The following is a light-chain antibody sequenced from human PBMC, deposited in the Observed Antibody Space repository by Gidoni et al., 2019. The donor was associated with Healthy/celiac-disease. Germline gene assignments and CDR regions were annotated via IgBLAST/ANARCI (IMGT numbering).Light chain of an antibody. CDR2: QDS. V-gene: IGLV3-1*01. Sequence: SYELTQPPSVSLSPGQTASITCPGDKLGDKYACWYQQKPGQSPVLVIYQDSKRPSGIPERFSGSNSGNTATLTISGTQAMDEADYYCQAWDSRTYVVFGGGTKLTV. J-gene: IGLJ2*01. CDR3: QAWDSRTYVV. CDR1: KLGDKY.